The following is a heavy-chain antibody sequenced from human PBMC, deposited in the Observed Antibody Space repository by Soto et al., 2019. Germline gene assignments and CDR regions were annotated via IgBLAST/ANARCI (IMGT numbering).Heavy chain of an antibody. J-gene: IGHJ4*02. Sequence: QVQLVESGGGVVQPGRSLRLSCAASGFTFSSYGMHWVRQAPGKGLEWVAVIWYDGSNKYYADSVKGRFTISRDNSKNTLYLQMNSLRAEDTAVYYCARDRRSVVVVAATYYFDYWGQGTLVTVSS. D-gene: IGHD2-15*01. CDR2: IWYDGSNK. CDR1: GFTFSSYG. V-gene: IGHV3-33*01. CDR3: ARDRRSVVVVAATYYFDY.